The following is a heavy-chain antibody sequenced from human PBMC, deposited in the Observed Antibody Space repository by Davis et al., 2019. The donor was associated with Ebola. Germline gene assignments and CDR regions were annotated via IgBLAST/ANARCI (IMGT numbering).Heavy chain of an antibody. CDR3: AKDPRYYDSSGYTWFDY. J-gene: IGHJ4*02. Sequence: PGGSLRLSCAASGFTFSSYAMHWVRQAPGKGLEWVAVISYDGSNKYYADSVKGRFTISRDTSKNTLYLQMNSLRAEDTAVYYCAKDPRYYDSSGYTWFDYWGQGTLVTVSS. CDR2: ISYDGSNK. CDR1: GFTFSSYA. D-gene: IGHD3-22*01. V-gene: IGHV3-30-3*01.